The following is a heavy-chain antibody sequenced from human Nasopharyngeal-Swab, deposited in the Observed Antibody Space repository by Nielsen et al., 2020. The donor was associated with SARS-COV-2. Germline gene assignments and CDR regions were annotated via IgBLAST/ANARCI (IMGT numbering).Heavy chain of an antibody. V-gene: IGHV3-23*01. CDR2: LSASGGNT. CDR3: ARDSEKKSYYDSSGSLDAFDI. J-gene: IGHJ3*02. Sequence: WIRQPPGKGLECVSDLSASGGNTHYADSVKGRFTISRDNSKSTLYLQMNSLRAEDTAIYYCARDSEKKSYYDSSGSLDAFDIWGRGTMVTVSS. D-gene: IGHD3-22*01.